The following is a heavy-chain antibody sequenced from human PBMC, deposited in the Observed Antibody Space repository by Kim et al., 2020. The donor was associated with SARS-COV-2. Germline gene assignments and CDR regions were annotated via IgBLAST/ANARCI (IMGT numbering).Heavy chain of an antibody. V-gene: IGHV4-39*01. CDR3: ARHMVRGVISDGMDV. J-gene: IGHJ6*02. Sequence: PSLKSRVTISVDTSKNQFSLKLSSVTAADTAVYYCARHMVRGVISDGMDVWGQGTTVTVSS. D-gene: IGHD3-10*01.